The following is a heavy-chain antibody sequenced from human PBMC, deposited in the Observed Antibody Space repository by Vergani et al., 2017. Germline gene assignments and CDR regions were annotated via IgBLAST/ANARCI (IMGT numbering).Heavy chain of an antibody. CDR3: ARQYTSSTSCYPRSYYYYYMDV. D-gene: IGHD2-2*01. Sequence: QVQLQESGPGLVKPSETLSLTCTVSGGSVSSGSYYWSWMRQPPGKGLEWIGYIYYSGSTNYNASLKIRVTISVDTSKNQFSLKLSSVTAADTAVYYCARQYTSSTSCYPRSYYYYYMDVWGKGTTVTVSS. J-gene: IGHJ6*03. V-gene: IGHV4-61*01. CDR1: GGSVSSGSYY. CDR2: IYYSGST.